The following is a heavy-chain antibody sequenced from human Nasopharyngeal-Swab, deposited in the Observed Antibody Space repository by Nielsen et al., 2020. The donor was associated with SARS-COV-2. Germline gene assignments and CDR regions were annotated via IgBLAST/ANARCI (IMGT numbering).Heavy chain of an antibody. CDR3: ASGMVLEWLPTYWYSDL. CDR2: INSDGSST. Sequence: GESLKISCAASGFTFSSYWMHWVRQAPGKGLVWVSRINSDGSSTSYADSVKGRFTISRDNAKNTLYLQMNSLRAEATAGSYCASGMVLEWLPTYWYSDLWGRGTLVTVSS. V-gene: IGHV3-74*01. D-gene: IGHD3-3*01. J-gene: IGHJ2*01. CDR1: GFTFSSYW.